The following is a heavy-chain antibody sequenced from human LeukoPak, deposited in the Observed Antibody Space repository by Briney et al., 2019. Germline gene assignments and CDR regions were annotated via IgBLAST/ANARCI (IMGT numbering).Heavy chain of an antibody. CDR2: IYGGGTT. Sequence: GGSLRLSCEASGFTVSSNYMSWVRQAPGKGLEWVSVIYGGGTTYYADSVKGRFTISRDNSKNMLYLQMNSLRVEDTAVYYCARTVAAARTYYCDYWGQGTLVTVSS. J-gene: IGHJ4*02. CDR1: GFTVSSNY. V-gene: IGHV3-53*01. CDR3: ARTVAAARTYYCDY. D-gene: IGHD2-15*01.